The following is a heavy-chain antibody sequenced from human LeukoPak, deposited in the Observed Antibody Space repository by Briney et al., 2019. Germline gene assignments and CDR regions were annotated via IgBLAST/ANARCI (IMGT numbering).Heavy chain of an antibody. CDR3: ARLRSGMDV. J-gene: IGHJ6*02. CDR2: VYNSGST. Sequence: SETLSLTCTVSGGSINSYYWTWIRQPPGKGLEWIANVYNSGSTNYNPSLKSRVTISVDMFKNQFSPKLTSVTAAGTAVYYCARLRSGMDVWGQGTTVTVSS. CDR1: GGSINSYY. V-gene: IGHV4-59*01.